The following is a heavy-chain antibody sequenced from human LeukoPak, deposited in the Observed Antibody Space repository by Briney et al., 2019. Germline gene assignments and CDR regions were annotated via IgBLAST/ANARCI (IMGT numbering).Heavy chain of an antibody. J-gene: IGHJ3*02. V-gene: IGHV4-59*01. Sequence: PSETLSLTCTVSGGSISSYYWSWIRQPPGKGLEWIGYIYYSGSTNYNPSLKSRVTISVDTSKNQFSLKLSSVTAADTAVYYCARDQEYSSSSDAFDIWGQGTMVTVSS. D-gene: IGHD6-6*01. CDR2: IYYSGST. CDR1: GGSISSYY. CDR3: ARDQEYSSSSDAFDI.